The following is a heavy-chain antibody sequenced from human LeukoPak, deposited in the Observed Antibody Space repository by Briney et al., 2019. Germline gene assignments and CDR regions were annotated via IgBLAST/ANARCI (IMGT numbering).Heavy chain of an antibody. CDR2: IIPIFGTA. V-gene: IGHV1-69*01. Sequence: SVKVSCMASGGTFSSYAISWLRLAPGLGLERLGGIIPIFGTANYAQKFQGRVTITEDESTSTAYMKLSSLRSEDTAVYYCARSLTGYSSGWFNYYYYYGMDVWGQGTTVTVSS. CDR1: GGTFSSYA. J-gene: IGHJ6*02. CDR3: ARSLTGYSSGWFNYYYYYGMDV. D-gene: IGHD6-19*01.